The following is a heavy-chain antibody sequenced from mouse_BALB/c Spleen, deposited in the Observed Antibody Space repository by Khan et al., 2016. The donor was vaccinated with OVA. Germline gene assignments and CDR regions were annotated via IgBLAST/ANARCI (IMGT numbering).Heavy chain of an antibody. CDR1: GYSFTLYY. J-gene: IGHJ3*01. CDR2: VNPNTDNI. Sequence: VQLKESGPDLVKPGASVKISCKASGYSFTLYYMSWVKQSHGKSLESIGRVNPNTDNINYNQEFKGKAILTVDKSSNTAYMELRSLTSEDSAVYFCARGYDFFASWGQGTLVTVSA. D-gene: IGHD2-14*01. CDR3: ARGYDFFAS. V-gene: IGHV1-26*01.